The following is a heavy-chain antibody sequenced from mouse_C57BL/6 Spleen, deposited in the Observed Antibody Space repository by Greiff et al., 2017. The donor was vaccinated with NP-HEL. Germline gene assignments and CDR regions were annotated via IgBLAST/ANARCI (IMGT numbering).Heavy chain of an antibody. CDR1: GFTFSSYA. CDR3: ARYYDYDVGSWFAY. V-gene: IGHV5-4*03. J-gene: IGHJ3*01. CDR2: ISDGGSYT. Sequence: EVKLMESGGGLVKPGGSLKLSCAASGFTFSSYAMSWVRQTPEKRLEWVATISDGGSYTYYPDNVKGRFTISRDNAKNNLYLQMSHLKSEDTAMYYCARYYDYDVGSWFAYWGQGTLVTVSA. D-gene: IGHD2-4*01.